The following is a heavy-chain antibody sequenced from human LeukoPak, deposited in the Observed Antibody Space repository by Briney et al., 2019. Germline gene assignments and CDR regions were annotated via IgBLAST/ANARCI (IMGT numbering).Heavy chain of an antibody. Sequence: GGSLRLSCAASGFTFSSYSMNWVRQAPGKGLEWVSYISSSSSTIYYADSVKGRFTISRGNAKNSLYLQMNSLRGEDTAVYYCAREVPRYMDVWGKGTTVTVSS. V-gene: IGHV3-48*01. CDR3: AREVPRYMDV. CDR1: GFTFSSYS. CDR2: ISSSSSTI. J-gene: IGHJ6*03.